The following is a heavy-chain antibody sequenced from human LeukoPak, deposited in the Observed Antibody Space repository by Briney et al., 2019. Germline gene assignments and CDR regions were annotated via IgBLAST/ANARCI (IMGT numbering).Heavy chain of an antibody. CDR1: GFIFSNYA. Sequence: PGGSLRLPCAASGFIFSNYAMSWVRQAPGKGLEWVSDIDSTGAYTWYADSVKGRFTIYKDISKTILYLQMNSLRAEDAAIYYCVRGCSDTCYRFDYWGQGTLVTVSS. CDR2: IDSTGAYT. V-gene: IGHV3-23*01. J-gene: IGHJ4*02. D-gene: IGHD2-15*01. CDR3: VRGCSDTCYRFDY.